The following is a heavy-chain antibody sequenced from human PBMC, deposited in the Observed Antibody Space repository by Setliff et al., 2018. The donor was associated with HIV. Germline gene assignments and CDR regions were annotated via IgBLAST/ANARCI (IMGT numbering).Heavy chain of an antibody. J-gene: IGHJ4*02. V-gene: IGHV4-4*09. CDR2: IYTSGST. CDR3: ARGLSFYDPGGLWAYFPPPLIY. CDR1: GGSISSYY. D-gene: IGHD3-10*01. Sequence: SETLSLTCTVSGGSISSYYWSWIRQPPGKGLEWIGYIYTSGSTNYNPSLKSRVTISVDTSKNQFSLKLSSVTAADTAVYYCARGLSFYDPGGLWAYFPPPLIYWGQGTLVTVSS.